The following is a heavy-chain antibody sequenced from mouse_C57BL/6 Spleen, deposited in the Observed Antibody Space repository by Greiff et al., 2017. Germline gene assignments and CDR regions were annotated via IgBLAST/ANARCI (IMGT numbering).Heavy chain of an antibody. CDR3: ARGIYYDYDRYFDV. CDR2: INPSSGYT. V-gene: IGHV1-7*01. CDR1: GYTFTSYW. Sequence: VKLQQSGAELAKPGASVKLSCKASGYTFTSYWMHWVKQRPGQGLEWIGYINPSSGYTKYNQKFKDKATLTADKPSSTAYMQLSSLTYEDSAVYYCARGIYYDYDRYFDVWGTGTTVTVSS. J-gene: IGHJ1*03. D-gene: IGHD2-4*01.